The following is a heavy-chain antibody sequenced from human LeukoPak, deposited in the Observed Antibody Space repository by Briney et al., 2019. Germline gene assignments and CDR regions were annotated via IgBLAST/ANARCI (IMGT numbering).Heavy chain of an antibody. V-gene: IGHV4-59*01. Sequence: SETLSLTCTVSGGSISSYYWSWIRQPPGKGLEWIGYIYYSGSTNYNPSLKSRVTISVDTSKNQFSLKLSSVTAADTAVYYCARARYSSWSTPYYFDYWGQGTLVTVSS. J-gene: IGHJ4*02. CDR2: IYYSGST. CDR3: ARARYSSWSTPYYFDY. CDR1: GGSISSYY. D-gene: IGHD6-6*01.